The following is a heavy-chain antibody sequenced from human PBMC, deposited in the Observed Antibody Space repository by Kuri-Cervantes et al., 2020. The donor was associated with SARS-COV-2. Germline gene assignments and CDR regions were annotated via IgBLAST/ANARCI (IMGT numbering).Heavy chain of an antibody. Sequence: ESLKISCTVSGGSISSYYWSRIRQPPGKGLEWIGYIYYSGSTNYNPSLKSRVTISVDTSKSQFSLKLSSVTAADTAVYYCARDFGYCSGGSCSEDAFDIWGQGTMVTVSS. V-gene: IGHV4-59*01. CDR3: ARDFGYCSGGSCSEDAFDI. CDR2: IYYSGST. J-gene: IGHJ3*02. D-gene: IGHD2-15*01. CDR1: GGSISSYY.